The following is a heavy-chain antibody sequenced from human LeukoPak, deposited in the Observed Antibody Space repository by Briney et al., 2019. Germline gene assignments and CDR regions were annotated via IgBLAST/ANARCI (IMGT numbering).Heavy chain of an antibody. J-gene: IGHJ3*02. D-gene: IGHD3-10*01. CDR1: GGSISSYY. V-gene: IGHV4-4*07. CDR3: AGRVTMVRGVIGAFDI. Sequence: SETLSLTCTVSGGSISSYYWSWIRQPAGKGLDWIGRIYTSGSTNYNPSLKSRVTMSVDTSKNQFSLKLSSVTAADTAVYYCAGRVTMVRGVIGAFDIWGQGTMVTVSS. CDR2: IYTSGST.